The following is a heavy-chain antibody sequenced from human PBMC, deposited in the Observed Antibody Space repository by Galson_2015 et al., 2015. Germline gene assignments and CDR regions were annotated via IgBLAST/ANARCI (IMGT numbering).Heavy chain of an antibody. J-gene: IGHJ3*02. CDR2: ISYDGSNK. V-gene: IGHV3-30-3*01. CDR1: GFTFSSYA. D-gene: IGHD1-26*01. Sequence: SLRLSCAASGFTFSSYAMHWVRQAPGKGLEWVAVISYDGSNKYYADSVKGRFTISRDNSKYTLYLRMNSLRAEDTAVYYCARDQKAGATRLLSTDAFDIWGQGTMVTVSS. CDR3: ARDQKAGATRLLSTDAFDI.